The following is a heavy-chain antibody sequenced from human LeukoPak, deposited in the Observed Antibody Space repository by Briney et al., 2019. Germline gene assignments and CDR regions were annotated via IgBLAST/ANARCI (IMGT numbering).Heavy chain of an antibody. D-gene: IGHD3-22*01. CDR2: ISYDGSNK. CDR3: ARGSTSFVGSGSSYYFDY. Sequence: PGGSLRLSCAASGFTFSSYAMHWVRQAPGKGLEGVAVISYDGSNKYYADSVKGRFTISRDNSKNTLYLQMNSLRAEDTAVFYCARGSTSFVGSGSSYYFDYWGQGTLVTVSS. J-gene: IGHJ4*02. V-gene: IGHV3-30*04. CDR1: GFTFSSYA.